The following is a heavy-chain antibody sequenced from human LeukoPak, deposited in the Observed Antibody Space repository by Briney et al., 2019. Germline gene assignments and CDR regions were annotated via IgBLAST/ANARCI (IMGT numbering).Heavy chain of an antibody. D-gene: IGHD1-26*01. J-gene: IGHJ6*03. CDR1: GFTFGDYA. Sequence: PGGSLRLSCTASGFTFGDYAMSWVRQAPGKGLECVGFIRSKAYGGTTEYAASVKGRFTISRDDSKSIAYLQMNSLKTEDTAVYYCTRVGPFSGSYSRYYYYYMDVWGKGTTVTISS. CDR2: IRSKAYGGTT. V-gene: IGHV3-49*04. CDR3: TRVGPFSGSYSRYYYYYMDV.